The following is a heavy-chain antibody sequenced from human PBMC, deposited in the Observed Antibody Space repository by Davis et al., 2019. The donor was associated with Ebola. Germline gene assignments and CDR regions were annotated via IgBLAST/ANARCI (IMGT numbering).Heavy chain of an antibody. D-gene: IGHD3-22*01. J-gene: IGHJ4*02. V-gene: IGHV1-69*13. Sequence: SVKVSCKASGYTFTSYAMNWVRQAPGQGLEWMGGIIPIFGTANYAQKFQGRVTITADESTSTAYMELSSLRSEDTAVYYCARYTYYYDSSGYYYVVAVDYWGQGTLVTVSS. CDR2: IIPIFGTA. CDR3: ARYTYYYDSSGYYYVVAVDY. CDR1: GYTFTSYA.